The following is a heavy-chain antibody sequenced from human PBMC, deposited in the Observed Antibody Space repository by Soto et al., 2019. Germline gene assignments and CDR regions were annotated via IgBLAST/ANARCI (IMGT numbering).Heavy chain of an antibody. V-gene: IGHV3-23*01. J-gene: IGHJ4*02. CDR3: AKAPGTYSYESSGYY. CDR2: ISGSGGST. D-gene: IGHD3-22*01. CDR1: GFTFSSYA. Sequence: VGSLRFSCAASGFTFSSYAMSWVRQARGKGLEWVSAISGSGGSTYYADSVKGRFTISRDNSKNPLYLQMNRLRVEDTAVYYCAKAPGTYSYESSGYYWGQGTLVTFSS.